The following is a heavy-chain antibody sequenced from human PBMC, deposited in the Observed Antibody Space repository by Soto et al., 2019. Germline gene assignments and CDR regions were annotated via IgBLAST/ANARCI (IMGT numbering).Heavy chain of an antibody. CDR1: GGSISSSNW. CDR3: ARAGTILGYNWFDP. CDR2: IYHSGST. D-gene: IGHD1-1*01. V-gene: IGHV4-4*02. J-gene: IGHJ5*02. Sequence: SETLSLTCAVSGGSISSSNWWSCVRQPPGKGLDWIGEIYHSGSTNYNPSLKSRVTISVDKSKNQFSLKLSSVTAADTAVYYCARAGTILGYNWFDPWGQGTLVTVSS.